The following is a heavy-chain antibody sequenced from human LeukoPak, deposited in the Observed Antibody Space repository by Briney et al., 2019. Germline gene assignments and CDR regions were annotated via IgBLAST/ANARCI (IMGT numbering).Heavy chain of an antibody. Sequence: ASVKVSCKASGYTFTSYGITWVRQAPGQGLEWMGWISAYNGNTNYAQKLQGRVTMTTDTSTSTAYMELRSLRSDDTAVYYCARFPRRMNRYYFDYWGQGTLVTVSS. J-gene: IGHJ4*02. V-gene: IGHV1-18*01. CDR1: GYTFTSYG. CDR2: ISAYNGNT. CDR3: ARFPRRMNRYYFDY. D-gene: IGHD1/OR15-1a*01.